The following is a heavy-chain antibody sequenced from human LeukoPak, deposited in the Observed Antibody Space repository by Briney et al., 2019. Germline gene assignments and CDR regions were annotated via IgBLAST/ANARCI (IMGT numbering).Heavy chain of an antibody. CDR2: IHPNSGGT. D-gene: IGHD5-12*01. CDR3: ARDSVATIGGQGFDP. Sequence: ASVKVSCKASGYTFTAYYVHWVRQAPGQGLEWMGWIHPNSGGTKYAQNFQGRVTMTRDTSISTAYMELSSLRSDDTAVYYCARDSVATIGGQGFDPWGQGTLVTVSS. V-gene: IGHV1-2*02. CDR1: GYTFTAYY. J-gene: IGHJ5*02.